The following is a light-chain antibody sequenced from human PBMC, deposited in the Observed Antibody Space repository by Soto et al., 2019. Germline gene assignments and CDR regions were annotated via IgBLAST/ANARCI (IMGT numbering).Light chain of an antibody. CDR3: VQGTFCPIT. CDR1: QSLVHSDGIAY. CDR2: KVS. J-gene: IGKJ5*01. V-gene: IGKV2-30*02. Sequence: DVVMTQSPLSLPVTLGQPASISCRSNQSLVHSDGIAYFSWFQQRPGRSPRRLIYKVSNRDSGVPARFRGSGSGTDFALKISRVEADDVWVYYCVQGTFCPITFSQGT.